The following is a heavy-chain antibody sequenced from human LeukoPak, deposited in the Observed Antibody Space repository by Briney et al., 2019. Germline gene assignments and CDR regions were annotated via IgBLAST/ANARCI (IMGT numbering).Heavy chain of an antibody. Sequence: GGSLRLSCAASGFTFSSKWMAWVRQARGKGLEWVATIKEDGTKTYYVDSVKGRFTISRDNAENSLSLQMDSLTADDTAVYYCARNYYFDFWGQGTLVTVSS. CDR1: GFTFSSKW. D-gene: IGHD1-7*01. CDR2: IKEDGTKT. V-gene: IGHV3-7*05. CDR3: ARNYYFDF. J-gene: IGHJ4*02.